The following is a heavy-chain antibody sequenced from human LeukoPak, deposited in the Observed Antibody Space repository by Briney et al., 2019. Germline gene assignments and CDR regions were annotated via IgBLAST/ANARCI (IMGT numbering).Heavy chain of an antibody. CDR3: AHRAGYDILTGPRGGYFDY. D-gene: IGHD3-9*01. CDR2: ISVYKGDT. J-gene: IGHJ4*02. V-gene: IGHV1-18*01. CDR1: GYRFDSYG. Sequence: ASVKVSCKASGYRFDSYGITWVRQAPGQGLEWMAWISVYKGDTNYAQNFQGRVTMTTDTSTSTAYMDLRSLRYDDTAVYYCAHRAGYDILTGPRGGYFDYWGQGTLVTVSS.